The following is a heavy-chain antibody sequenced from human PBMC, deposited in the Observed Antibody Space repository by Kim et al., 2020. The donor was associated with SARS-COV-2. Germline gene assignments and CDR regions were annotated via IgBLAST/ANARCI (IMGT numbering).Heavy chain of an antibody. J-gene: IGHJ6*02. CDR1: GFTFSNYW. V-gene: IGHV3-74*01. Sequence: GGSLRLSCAASGFTFSNYWMHWVRQAPGKGLVWVSRIYNDGSSTNYADSVRGRFTISRDNAKNTLYLQMNSLRAEDTAVYYCVREESLRAVTRYYYAMDVWGQGTTVTVSS. CDR2: IYNDGSST. D-gene: IGHD4-17*01. CDR3: VREESLRAVTRYYYAMDV.